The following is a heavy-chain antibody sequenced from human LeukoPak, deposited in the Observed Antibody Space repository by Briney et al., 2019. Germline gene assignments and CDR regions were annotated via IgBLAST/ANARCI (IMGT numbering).Heavy chain of an antibody. Sequence: ASVKVSCKASGYTFTGYYMHWVRQAPGQGLEWMGWINPNSGGTNYAQKFQGRVTMTRDTSISTAYMELSRLRSDDTAVYYCARGLYCGGDCYPDLDYWGQGTLVTVSS. CDR1: GYTFTGYY. CDR2: INPNSGGT. D-gene: IGHD2-21*01. J-gene: IGHJ4*02. CDR3: ARGLYCGGDCYPDLDY. V-gene: IGHV1-2*02.